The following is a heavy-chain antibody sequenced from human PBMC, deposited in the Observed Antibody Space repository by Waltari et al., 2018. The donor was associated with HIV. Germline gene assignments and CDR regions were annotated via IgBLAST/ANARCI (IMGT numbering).Heavy chain of an antibody. CDR2: INPNSGGT. CDR3: ARAAAGGNWFDP. D-gene: IGHD1-26*01. CDR1: GYPFTGYY. Sequence: QVQLLQSGAGVKKPGASVRVSCKASGYPFTGYYMHWVGQAPGQGLEWMGWINPNSGGTNYAQKFQGRVTMTRDTSISTAYMELSRLRSDDTAVYYCARAAAGGNWFDPWGQGTLVTVSS. J-gene: IGHJ5*02. V-gene: IGHV1-2*02.